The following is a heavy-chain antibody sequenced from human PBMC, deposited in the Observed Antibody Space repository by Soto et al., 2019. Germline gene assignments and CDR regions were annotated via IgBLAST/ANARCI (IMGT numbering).Heavy chain of an antibody. D-gene: IGHD3-22*01. J-gene: IGHJ3*02. CDR2: ISWNSGSI. CDR1: GFTFDDYA. Sequence: VQLVESGGGLVQPGRSLRLSCAASGFTFDDYAMHWVRQAPGKGLEWVSGISWNSGSIGYADSVKGRFTISRDNAKNSLYLQMNSLRAEDTALYYCAKDLLYYYDSSGYYGGDAFDIWGQGTMVTVSS. V-gene: IGHV3-9*01. CDR3: AKDLLYYYDSSGYYGGDAFDI.